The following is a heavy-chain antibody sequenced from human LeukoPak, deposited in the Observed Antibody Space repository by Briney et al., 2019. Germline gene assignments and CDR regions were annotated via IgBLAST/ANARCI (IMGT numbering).Heavy chain of an antibody. V-gene: IGHV4-59*01. D-gene: IGHD6-13*01. CDR3: ARGQLVFSY. J-gene: IGHJ4*02. CDR1: GGSTSDYY. Sequence: SETLSLTCTVSGGSTSDYYWSWIRQPPGKGLEWIGYTYYSGSTTYNPSLKSRVTISVDTSKNQFSLRLSSVTAADTAVYYCARGQLVFSYWGQGSLVTVS. CDR2: TYYSGST.